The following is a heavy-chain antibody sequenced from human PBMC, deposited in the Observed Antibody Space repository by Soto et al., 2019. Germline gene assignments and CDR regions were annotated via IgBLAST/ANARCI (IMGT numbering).Heavy chain of an antibody. CDR2: IVVGSGNT. CDR1: GFTFSNSA. D-gene: IGHD2-2*01. V-gene: IGHV1-58*02. J-gene: IGHJ4*02. CDR3: VLCTTTSCYGKFDY. Sequence: QMQLVQSGPEVKKPGTSVKVSCKASGFTFSNSAIQWMRQARGDRLEWIGWIVVGSGNTNYAQKIQERVTIIRDMSTSTSYMELSSLTSEDTAVYYCVLCTTTSCYGKFDYWGQGTLVTVSS.